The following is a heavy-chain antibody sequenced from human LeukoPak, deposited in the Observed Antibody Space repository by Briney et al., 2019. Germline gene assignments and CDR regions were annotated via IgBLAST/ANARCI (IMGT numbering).Heavy chain of an antibody. CDR2: IKPDGSGK. Sequence: PGGSLRLSCAASGFAFSSYWMTWVRQAPGKGLEWVANIKPDGSGKNCVDSVKGRFTISRDNAKNSLYLQMKGLRVEDTAVYYCSSQPAVLDLDCWGQGALVTVSS. CDR3: SSQPAVLDLDC. J-gene: IGHJ4*02. V-gene: IGHV3-7*01. CDR1: GFAFSSYW. D-gene: IGHD6-19*01.